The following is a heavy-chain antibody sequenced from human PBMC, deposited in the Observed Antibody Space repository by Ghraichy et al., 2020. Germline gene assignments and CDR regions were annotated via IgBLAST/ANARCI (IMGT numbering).Heavy chain of an antibody. D-gene: IGHD6-19*01. CDR3: ARVGSSGWYGRWFDY. V-gene: IGHV4-34*01. J-gene: IGHJ4*02. CDR2: INHSGST. CDR1: GGSFSGYY. Sequence: SETLSLTCAVYGGSFSGYYWSWIRQPPGKGLEWIGEINHSGSTNYNPSLKSRVTISVDTSKNQFSLKLSSVTAADTAVYYCARVGSSGWYGRWFDYWGQGTLVTVSS.